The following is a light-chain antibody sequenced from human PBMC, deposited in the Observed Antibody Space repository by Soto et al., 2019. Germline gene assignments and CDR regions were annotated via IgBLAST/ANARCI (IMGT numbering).Light chain of an antibody. V-gene: IGKV3-20*01. Sequence: EIVLTQSPGTLSLSPGERATLSCRASESVSTSYLAWCQQRPGQAPRLLIYGASTRAAGIPDRFSGSGSGTDFTLTITSLEPEDSAVYFCQQYTGPPTTFGQGTRLEIK. CDR2: GAS. CDR1: ESVSTSY. J-gene: IGKJ5*01. CDR3: QQYTGPPTT.